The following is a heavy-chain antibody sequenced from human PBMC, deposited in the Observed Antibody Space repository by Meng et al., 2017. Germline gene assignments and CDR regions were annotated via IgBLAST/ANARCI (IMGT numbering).Heavy chain of an antibody. D-gene: IGHD5-24*01. Sequence: QGRLGARLVRIGPSVVVLRKASWGTFVSNSVSWWLRAPGQGLEWLRGMIPIFCTANYAQKFQGRVTITADESTSTAYNELSSLRSDDTAVYYYARVKVYYRWLQLDYWGQGTLVTVSS. CDR2: MIPIFCTA. CDR3: ARVKVYYRWLQLDY. CDR1: WGTFVSNS. J-gene: IGHJ4*02. V-gene: IGHV1-69*01.